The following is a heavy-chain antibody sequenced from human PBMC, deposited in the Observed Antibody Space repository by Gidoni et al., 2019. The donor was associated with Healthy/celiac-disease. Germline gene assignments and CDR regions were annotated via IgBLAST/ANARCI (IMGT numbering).Heavy chain of an antibody. J-gene: IGHJ6*02. D-gene: IGHD6-13*01. Sequence: QVQLQQWGAGLLKPSETLSLTCAVYGGSFSGYYWSWIRQPPGTGLEWMGEINHSGSTNYNPSLKSRVTISVDTSKNQFSLRLSSVTAADTAVDYCARDRIAAAGKSYYYYGIDVWGQGTTVTVSS. CDR2: INHSGST. CDR1: GGSFSGYY. V-gene: IGHV4-34*01. CDR3: ARDRIAAAGKSYYYYGIDV.